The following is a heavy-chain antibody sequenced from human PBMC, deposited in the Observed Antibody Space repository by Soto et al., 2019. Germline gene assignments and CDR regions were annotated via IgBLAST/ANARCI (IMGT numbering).Heavy chain of an antibody. D-gene: IGHD3-22*01. CDR1: GGSISSYY. J-gene: IGHJ6*03. CDR3: ARRGFGLFYYGTSGSPDFYYYNMDV. V-gene: IGHV4-59*08. Sequence: SETLSLTCTVSGGSISSYYWSWIRQTPGKGLEWFGHIFYTGITKYNSSLRSRVTISLDTSKTQFSLTLKSVTAAGTAVYYCARRGFGLFYYGTSGSPDFYYYNMDVWGQGTTVT. CDR2: IFYTGIT.